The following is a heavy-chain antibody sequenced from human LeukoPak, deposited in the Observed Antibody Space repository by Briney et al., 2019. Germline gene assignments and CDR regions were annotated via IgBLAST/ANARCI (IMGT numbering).Heavy chain of an antibody. CDR1: GYTFTSYG. D-gene: IGHD2-2*01. J-gene: IGHJ6*02. CDR3: ARDGDIVVVPAAILPYYYYYGMDV. Sequence: GASVKVSCKASGYTFTSYGISWVRQAPGQGLEWMGWISAYNGNTNYAQKLQGRVTMTTDTSTSTAYMELRSLRSDDTVVYYCARDGDIVVVPAAILPYYYYYGMDVWGQGTTVTVSS. V-gene: IGHV1-18*01. CDR2: ISAYNGNT.